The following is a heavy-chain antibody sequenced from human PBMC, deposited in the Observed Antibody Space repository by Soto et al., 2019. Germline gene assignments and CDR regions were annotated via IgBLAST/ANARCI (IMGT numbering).Heavy chain of an antibody. CDR2: INSDGSST. V-gene: IGHV3-74*01. J-gene: IGHJ4*02. CDR3: SRDKMPPGWELPRTLGY. Sequence: GSLRLSCAASGFTFSSYWMHWVRQAPGKGLVWVSRINSDGSSTSYADSVKGRFTISRDNAMNTLYLQMNSLRAEDTAVYYCSRDKMPPGWELPRTLGYWGQGTLVTVSS. CDR1: GFTFSSYW. D-gene: IGHD1-26*01.